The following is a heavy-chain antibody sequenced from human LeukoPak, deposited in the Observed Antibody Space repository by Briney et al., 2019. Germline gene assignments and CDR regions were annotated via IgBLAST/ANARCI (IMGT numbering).Heavy chain of an antibody. V-gene: IGHV4-4*07. CDR1: GGSISSYY. D-gene: IGHD3-9*01. J-gene: IGHJ6*02. Sequence: PSGTLSLTCTVSGGSISSYYWSWIRQPAGKGLEWIGRIYTSGSTNYNPSLKSRVTMSVDTSKNQFSLKLSSVTAADTAVYYCAREDYDILTGPHLDVWGQGTTVTVSS. CDR2: IYTSGST. CDR3: AREDYDILTGPHLDV.